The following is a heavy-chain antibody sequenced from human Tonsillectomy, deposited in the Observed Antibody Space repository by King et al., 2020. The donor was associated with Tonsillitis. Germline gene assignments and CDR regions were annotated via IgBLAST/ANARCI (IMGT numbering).Heavy chain of an antibody. D-gene: IGHD1-26*01. V-gene: IGHV4-34*01. CDR3: ARAVYSGSYYRY. J-gene: IGHJ4*02. CDR2: INHSGST. Sequence: VQLQQWGAGLLKPSETLSLTCAVYGGSFSGYYWSWIRQPPGKGLEWIGEINHSGSTNYNPSLKSRVTISVDTSKNQFSLKLSSVTAADTAVYYCARAVYSGSYYRYWGQGTLVTVSS. CDR1: GGSFSGYY.